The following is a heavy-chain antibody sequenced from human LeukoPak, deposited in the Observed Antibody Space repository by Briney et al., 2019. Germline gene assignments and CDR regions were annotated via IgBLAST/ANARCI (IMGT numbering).Heavy chain of an antibody. CDR2: ISWNSGSI. Sequence: PGGSLRPSCAASGFTFDDYAMHWVRQAPGKGLEWVSGISWNSGSIGYAASVKGRFTISRDNAKNSLYLQMNSLRAEDTALYYCAKEGGWGYSYGCRYFGYYGMDVWGQGTTVTVSS. J-gene: IGHJ6*02. CDR1: GFTFDDYA. V-gene: IGHV3-9*01. CDR3: AKEGGWGYSYGCRYFGYYGMDV. D-gene: IGHD5-18*01.